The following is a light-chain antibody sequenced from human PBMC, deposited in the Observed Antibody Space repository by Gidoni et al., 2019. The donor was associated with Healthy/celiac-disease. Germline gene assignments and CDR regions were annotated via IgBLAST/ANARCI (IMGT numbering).Light chain of an antibody. Sequence: DIVMTQSPDSLAVSLGERATINCKSSQSVLYSSNNKNYLAWYQQKPGQPPKLLIYWASTRESGVPDRFSGSGSGTDFTLTISSLQAEEVAVYYCQQDYSTPFTFXPXTKVDIK. CDR1: QSVLYSSNNKNY. CDR3: QQDYSTPFT. CDR2: WAS. J-gene: IGKJ3*01. V-gene: IGKV4-1*01.